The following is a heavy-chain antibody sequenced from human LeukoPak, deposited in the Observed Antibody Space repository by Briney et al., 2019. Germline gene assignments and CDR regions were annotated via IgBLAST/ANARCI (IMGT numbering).Heavy chain of an antibody. D-gene: IGHD3-22*01. V-gene: IGHV1-69*05. CDR2: IIPIFGTA. J-gene: IGHJ6*03. Sequence: SVKVSCKASGGTFSSYAISWVRQAPGQGREWMGRIIPIFGTANYVQRFQGRGTITTDESTSTAYMALSSLRSEDTAVYYCARHNYYDSSGPDNSYYYYYMDVWGKGTTVTVSS. CDR3: ARHNYYDSSGPDNSYYYYYMDV. CDR1: GGTFSSYA.